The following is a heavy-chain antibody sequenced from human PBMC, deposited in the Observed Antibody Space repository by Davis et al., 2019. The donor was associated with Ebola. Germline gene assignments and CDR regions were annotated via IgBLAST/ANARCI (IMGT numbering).Heavy chain of an antibody. CDR2: IYPGDSDT. Sequence: GESLKISCKGSGYSFTSYWIGWVRQLPGKGLEWMGIIYPGDSDTRYSPSFQGQVTISADKSISTAYLQWSSLKASDTAMYYCARLWNGCDFWSGYSFWFDPWGQGTLVTVSS. CDR1: GYSFTSYW. D-gene: IGHD3-3*01. V-gene: IGHV5-51*01. CDR3: ARLWNGCDFWSGYSFWFDP. J-gene: IGHJ5*02.